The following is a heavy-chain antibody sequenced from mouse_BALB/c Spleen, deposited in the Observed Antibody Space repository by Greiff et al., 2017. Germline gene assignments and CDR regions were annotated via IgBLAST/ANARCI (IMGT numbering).Heavy chain of an antibody. CDR2: INPSTGYT. D-gene: IGHD2-4*01. V-gene: IGHV1-7*01. CDR3: ARSATMITTGDWYFDV. CDR1: GYTFTSYW. Sequence: VQLQQSGAELAKPGASVKMSCKASGYTFTSYWMHWVKQRPGQGLEWIGYINPSTGYTEYNQKFKDKATLTADKSSSTAYMQLSSLTSEDSAVYYCARSATMITTGDWYFDVWGAGTTVTVSS. J-gene: IGHJ1*01.